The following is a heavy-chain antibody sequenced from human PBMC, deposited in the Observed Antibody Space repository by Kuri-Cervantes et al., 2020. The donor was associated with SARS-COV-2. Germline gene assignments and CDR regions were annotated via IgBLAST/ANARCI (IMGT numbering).Heavy chain of an antibody. CDR1: GYTFTSYY. J-gene: IGHJ5*02. V-gene: IGHV1-46*01. Sequence: ASAKVSCKASGYTFTSYYMHWVRQAPGQGLEWMGIINPSGGSTSYAQKFQGRVTMTRDTSTSTVYMELSSLRSEDTAVYYCARGSSGYLSPHWFDPWGQGTLVTVSS. D-gene: IGHD3-22*01. CDR3: ARGSSGYLSPHWFDP. CDR2: INPSGGST.